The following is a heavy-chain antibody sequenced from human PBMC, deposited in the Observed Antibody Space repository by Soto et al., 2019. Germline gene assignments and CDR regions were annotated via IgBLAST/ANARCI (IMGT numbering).Heavy chain of an antibody. CDR2: IWYDGSKQ. J-gene: IGHJ3*01. D-gene: IGHD3-16*01. CDR1: GFIFSNYG. CDR3: ARDISYGSLV. V-gene: IGHV3-33*01. Sequence: SLRLSCAASGFIFSNYGFHWVRQAPGKGLEWVAAIWYDGSKQNYADSVKGRFTISRDDSKNTLYLQMNGLRAEDTAVYYCARDISYGSLVWGQGTMVTVSS.